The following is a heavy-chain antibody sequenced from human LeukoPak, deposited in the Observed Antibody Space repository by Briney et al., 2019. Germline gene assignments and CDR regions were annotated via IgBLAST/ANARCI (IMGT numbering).Heavy chain of an antibody. CDR2: IYPGDSDT. CDR3: ARTGTYYGSGSYFDAFDI. CDR1: GYSFTSYW. D-gene: IGHD3-10*01. J-gene: IGHJ3*02. V-gene: IGHV5-51*01. Sequence: GESLKISCKGSGYSFTSYWIGWVRQMPGKGLKWMGIIYPGDSDTRYSPSFQGQVTISADKSISTAYLQWSSLKASDTAMYYCARTGTYYGSGSYFDAFDIWGQGTMVTVSS.